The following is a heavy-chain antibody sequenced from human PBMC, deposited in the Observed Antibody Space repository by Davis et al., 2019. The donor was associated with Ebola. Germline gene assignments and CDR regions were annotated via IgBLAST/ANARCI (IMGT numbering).Heavy chain of an antibody. D-gene: IGHD1-1*01. CDR1: GFTFSSYS. CDR3: ARDPLSNWNRHGNYYFDS. Sequence: GESLKISCAASGFTFSSYSMNWFRQAPGKGLEWVSSISSSSSYIYYADSVKGRFTISRDNAKSSLSLQMNSLRAEDTAVYYCARDPLSNWNRHGNYYFDSWGQGTLVTVAS. J-gene: IGHJ4*02. CDR2: ISSSSSYI. V-gene: IGHV3-21*01.